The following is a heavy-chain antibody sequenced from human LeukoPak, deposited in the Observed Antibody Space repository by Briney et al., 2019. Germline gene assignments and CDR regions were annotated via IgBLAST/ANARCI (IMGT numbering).Heavy chain of an antibody. CDR3: ARVRWASYYFEY. V-gene: IGHV3-48*02. J-gene: IGHJ4*02. CDR1: GFTFSTYS. D-gene: IGHD4-23*01. CDR2: ISSGSSSI. Sequence: GGSLRLSCAASGFTFSTYSMNWVRQAPGKGLEWVSYISSGSSSISYADSVKGRFTISRDNAKNSLYLQMNSLRDEDTAVCYCARVRWASYYFEYWGQGTLVTVSS.